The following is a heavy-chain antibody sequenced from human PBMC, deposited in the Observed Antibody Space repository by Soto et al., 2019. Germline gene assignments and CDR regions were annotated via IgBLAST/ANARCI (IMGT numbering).Heavy chain of an antibody. CDR3: ARAHYYDSSGFNGAFDI. CDR1: GGSINSYY. J-gene: IGHJ3*02. D-gene: IGHD3-22*01. CDR2: IYYSRAT. Sequence: SETLSLTCTVSGGSINSYYWSWIRQPPGKGLEWTGYIYYSRATNYNPSLKSRVTISVDTSKNQFSLKLSSVTAADTAVYYCARAHYYDSSGFNGAFDIWGQGTMVTVSS. V-gene: IGHV4-59*01.